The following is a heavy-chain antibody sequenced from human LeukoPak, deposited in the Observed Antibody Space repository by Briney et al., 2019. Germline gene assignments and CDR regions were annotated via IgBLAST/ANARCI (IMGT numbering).Heavy chain of an antibody. CDR2: ISSSGGTT. CDR1: GLSFSDYY. D-gene: IGHD1-14*01. J-gene: IGHJ6*03. CDR3: ARDKYRQPDYYYYMDV. Sequence: GGALRLPRAASGLSFSDYYMSWIRQAPGKGPEWLSYISSSGGTTYYADSLKGRFSISRDNAKNSLYLQMNSLRVEDTAVYYCARDKYRQPDYYYYMDVWGEGTLVTVSS. V-gene: IGHV3-11*01.